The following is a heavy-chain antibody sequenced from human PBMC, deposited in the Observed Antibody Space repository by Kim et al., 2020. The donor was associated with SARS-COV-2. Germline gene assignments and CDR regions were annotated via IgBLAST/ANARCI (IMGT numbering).Heavy chain of an antibody. V-gene: IGHV1-69*13. CDR1: GGTFSSYA. CDR3: ARNFRYSSSTSCYPASSGPYYYYGMDV. CDR2: IIPIFGTA. D-gene: IGHD2-2*01. Sequence: SVKVSCKASGGTFSSYAISWVRQAPGQGLEWMGGIIPIFGTANYAQKFQGRVTITADESTSTAYMELSSLRSEDTAVYYCARNFRYSSSTSCYPASSGPYYYYGMDVWGQGTTVTVSS. J-gene: IGHJ6*02.